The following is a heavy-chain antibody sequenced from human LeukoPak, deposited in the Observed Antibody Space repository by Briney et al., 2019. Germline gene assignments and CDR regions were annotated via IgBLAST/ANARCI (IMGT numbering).Heavy chain of an antibody. CDR3: ARANSGYIYD. J-gene: IGHJ4*02. V-gene: IGHV6-1*01. Sequence: SQTLSLTCAISGDSVSSKSAAWNWMRQSPSRGLEWLGRTYYRSKCYNDYAVSVKSRIIINPDTSKNQFSLQLNSVTPEDTAVYYCARANSGYIYDWGQGTLVIVSS. D-gene: IGHD5-12*01. CDR1: GDSVSSKSAA. CDR2: TYYRSKCYN.